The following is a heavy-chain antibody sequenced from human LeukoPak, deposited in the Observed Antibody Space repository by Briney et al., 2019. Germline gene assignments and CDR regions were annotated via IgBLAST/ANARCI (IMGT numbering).Heavy chain of an antibody. Sequence: GRSLRLSCAASGFTFSSYAMHWVRQAPGKGLEWVAVISYDGSNEYYADSVKGRFTISRDNSKNTLYLQMNSLRAEDTAVYYCARARYSSSWTLDYWGQGTLVTVSS. CDR1: GFTFSSYA. J-gene: IGHJ4*02. CDR2: ISYDGSNE. D-gene: IGHD6-13*01. V-gene: IGHV3-30*01. CDR3: ARARYSSSWTLDY.